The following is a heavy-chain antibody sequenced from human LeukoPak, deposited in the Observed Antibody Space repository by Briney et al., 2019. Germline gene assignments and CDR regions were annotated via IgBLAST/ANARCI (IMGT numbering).Heavy chain of an antibody. CDR2: VHYSESA. Sequence: YPSETLSLTCTVSGDSIRTSFWSWIRQPPGKGLEWIAYVHYSESANYNPSLKSRLTISLDTPKNQFSLKLSSVTAADTAIYFCARDRRRDLFHAFDIWGQGTTVTVPP. V-gene: IGHV4-59*01. D-gene: IGHD1-14*01. CDR3: ARDRRRDLFHAFDI. J-gene: IGHJ3*02. CDR1: GDSIRTSF.